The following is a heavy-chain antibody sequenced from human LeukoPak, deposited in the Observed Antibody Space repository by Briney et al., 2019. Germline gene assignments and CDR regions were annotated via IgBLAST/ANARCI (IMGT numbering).Heavy chain of an antibody. Sequence: GGPLSLFCGASGFPFCSYPMRWLRQARGKGLEWVSDISGSSGNTYYAHSVKGRFTISRDNSKNTLYLQMNSLRAEDTAVYYCAILAEGATTGQVIDYWGEGTLVTDCS. CDR1: GFPFCSYP. CDR2: ISGSSGNT. CDR3: AILAEGATTGQVIDY. V-gene: IGHV3-23*01. J-gene: IGHJ4*02. D-gene: IGHD1-26*01.